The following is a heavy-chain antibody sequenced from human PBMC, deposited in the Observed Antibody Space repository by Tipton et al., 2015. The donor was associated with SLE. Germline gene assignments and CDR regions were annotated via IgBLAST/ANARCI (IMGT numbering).Heavy chain of an antibody. J-gene: IGHJ4*02. D-gene: IGHD5-24*01. Sequence: TLSLTCTISGGSIAIGSGWGGWIRQPPGKGLEGIGTRDYRGSSYYSPSLKSRVTISVDTSKNQLFLRLTSVAAADTAVYYCAKGDYNYYVGTLWGQGTLVTVSS. CDR2: RDYRGSS. CDR1: GGSIAIGSGW. V-gene: IGHV4-39*07. CDR3: AKGDYNYYVGTL.